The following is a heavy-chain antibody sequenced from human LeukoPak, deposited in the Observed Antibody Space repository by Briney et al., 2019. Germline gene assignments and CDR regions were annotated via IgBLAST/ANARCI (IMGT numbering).Heavy chain of an antibody. CDR1: GFTFSSYG. V-gene: IGHV3-33*01. Sequence: GGSLRLSCAASGFTFSSYGMHWVRQAPGKGLEWVAVIWYDGTNKYYADSVRGRFTISRDNSKNTLYLQTNSLRAEDTAVYYCVREGPLYSSTWYGDYWGQGTLVTVSS. CDR2: IWYDGTNK. J-gene: IGHJ4*02. D-gene: IGHD6-13*01. CDR3: VREGPLYSSTWYGDY.